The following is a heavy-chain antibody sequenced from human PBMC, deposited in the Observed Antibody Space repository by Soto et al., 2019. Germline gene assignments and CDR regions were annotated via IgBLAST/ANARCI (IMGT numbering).Heavy chain of an antibody. CDR3: ARRGAGYNYDY. Sequence: PGGFLKTSCGAFGKSFPGFWIGWVRQMPGKGLEWMGIIFPADSETRYSPSFQGQVTISADKSASTAYLEWSSLRASDTAIYYCARRGAGYNYDYWGQGTLVTVSS. V-gene: IGHV5-51*01. CDR2: IFPADSET. D-gene: IGHD5-12*01. CDR1: GKSFPGFW. J-gene: IGHJ4*02.